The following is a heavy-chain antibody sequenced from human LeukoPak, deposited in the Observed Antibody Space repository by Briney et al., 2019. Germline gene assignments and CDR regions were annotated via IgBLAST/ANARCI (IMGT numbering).Heavy chain of an antibody. CDR3: ARRISSYQLLLD. Sequence: PRASVKVSCKASGYTFTSYDINWVRQATGQGLEWMGWMNPNSGNTGYAQKFQGRVTITRNTSISTAYMELSSLRSEDTAVYYCARRISSYQLLLDWGQGTLVTVSS. CDR2: MNPNSGNT. CDR1: GYTFTSYD. J-gene: IGHJ4*02. V-gene: IGHV1-8*01. D-gene: IGHD2-2*01.